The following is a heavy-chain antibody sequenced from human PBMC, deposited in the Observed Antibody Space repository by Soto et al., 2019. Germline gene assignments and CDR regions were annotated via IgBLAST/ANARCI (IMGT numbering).Heavy chain of an antibody. CDR1: GFTFSSYG. D-gene: IGHD6-19*01. CDR3: ARGGGIAVAGALRYYYGMDV. Sequence: QVQLVESGGGVVQPGRSLRLSCAASGFTFSSYGMHWVRQAPGKGLEWVAVIWYDGSNKYYADSVKGRFTISRDNSKNTLYLQMNSLRDEDTAVYYCARGGGIAVAGALRYYYGMDVWGQGTTVTVSS. CDR2: IWYDGSNK. V-gene: IGHV3-33*01. J-gene: IGHJ6*02.